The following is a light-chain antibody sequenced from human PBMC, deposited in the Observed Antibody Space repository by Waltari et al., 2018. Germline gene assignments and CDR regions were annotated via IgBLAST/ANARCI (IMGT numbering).Light chain of an antibody. CDR1: QDIGSW. CDR3: QQAKNFPAVS. V-gene: IGKV1-12*01. J-gene: IGKJ4*01. CDR2: VAT. Sequence: DIQMTQSPSSVSASVGDRVTINCRASQDIGSWLAWYQHKPGKAPKLLIYVATNLQSGVPSRFSGSGSGTDFTLTISGLHADDSAIYYCQQAKNFPAVSFGGGTKVEIK.